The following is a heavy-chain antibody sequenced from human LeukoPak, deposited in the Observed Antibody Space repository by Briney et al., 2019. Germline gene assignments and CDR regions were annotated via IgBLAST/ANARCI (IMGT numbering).Heavy chain of an antibody. CDR2: IHYSGST. D-gene: IGHD6-13*01. Sequence: SQTLSLTCTVSGGSISSYYWSWIRQPPGKGLEWIGYIHYSGSTNYNPSLKSRVTISVDTSKNQFSLKLSSVTAADTAVYYCARTTEAHSWRTRYYDYYMDVWGKGTTVTVSS. V-gene: IGHV4-59*01. CDR1: GGSISSYY. CDR3: ARTTEAHSWRTRYYDYYMDV. J-gene: IGHJ6*03.